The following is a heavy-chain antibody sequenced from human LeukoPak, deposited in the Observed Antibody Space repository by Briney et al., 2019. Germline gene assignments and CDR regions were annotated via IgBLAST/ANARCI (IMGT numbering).Heavy chain of an antibody. V-gene: IGHV4-31*03. CDR3: ARAFTVSSLYYFDY. CDR1: GGSISSGGYF. CDR2: IYYSGST. J-gene: IGHJ4*02. D-gene: IGHD3-10*02. Sequence: SQTLSLTCTVSGGSISSGGYFWSWIRQHPGKGLERIGYIYYSGSTYYNPSLKSRVTISVDTSKNQFSLKLSSVTAADTAVYYCARAFTVSSLYYFDYWGQGTLVTVSS.